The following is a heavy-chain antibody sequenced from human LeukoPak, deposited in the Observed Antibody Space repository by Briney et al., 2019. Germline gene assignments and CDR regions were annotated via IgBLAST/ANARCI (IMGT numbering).Heavy chain of an antibody. J-gene: IGHJ4*02. D-gene: IGHD1-26*01. CDR1: GGSISSGSYY. CDR2: IYTSGST. CDR3: ARDLGVNDY. V-gene: IGHV4-61*02. Sequence: SETLSLTCTVSGGSISSGSYYWSWLRQPAGKGLEWIGRIYTSGSTNYNPSLKSRVTISVDTSKNQFSLKLSSVTAADTAVYYCARDLGVNDYWGQGTLVTVSS.